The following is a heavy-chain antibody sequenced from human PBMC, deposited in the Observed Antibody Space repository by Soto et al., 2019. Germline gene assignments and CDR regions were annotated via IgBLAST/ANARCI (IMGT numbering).Heavy chain of an antibody. CDR2: IKEDGSEI. CDR1: GFTFSHSW. J-gene: IGHJ3*02. Sequence: PGGSLRLSCAASGFTFSHSWMSWVRQAPGKGLEWVANIKEDGSEIHYVDSVKGRFTISRDNAKNSLYLQMNGLRADDTAVYYCARVDYYDTSGPFSHAYDICGQATMITVSS. D-gene: IGHD3-22*01. V-gene: IGHV3-7*04. CDR3: ARVDYYDTSGPFSHAYDI.